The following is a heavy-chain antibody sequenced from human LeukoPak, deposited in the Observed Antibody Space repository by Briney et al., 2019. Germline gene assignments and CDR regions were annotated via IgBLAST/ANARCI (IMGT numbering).Heavy chain of an antibody. V-gene: IGHV1-18*01. Sequence: GASVKVSCKASGYTFTSYGISWVRQAPGQGLEWMGWISGYNGNTNYAQKLQGRVTMTTDTSTSTAYMELRSLRSDDTAVYYCARDMGTSFCTNGVCYVEAFDIWAKGQWSPSLQ. J-gene: IGHJ3*02. CDR3: ARDMGTSFCTNGVCYVEAFDI. D-gene: IGHD2-8*01. CDR2: ISGYNGNT. CDR1: GYTFTSYG.